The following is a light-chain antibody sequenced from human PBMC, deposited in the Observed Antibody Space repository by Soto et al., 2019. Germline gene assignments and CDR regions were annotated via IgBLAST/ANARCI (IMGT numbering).Light chain of an antibody. CDR1: QSVSSY. Sequence: EIVLTQSPATLSLSPGERATLSCRASQSVSSYLAWYQQKPGQAPMLLIYDXSNXATGXPAXFXGXGXGTXFXXXXXXXXXXXFAXYYCQQRSNWPPWTFGQGTKVEIK. CDR3: QQRSNWPPWT. J-gene: IGKJ1*01. CDR2: DXS. V-gene: IGKV3-11*01.